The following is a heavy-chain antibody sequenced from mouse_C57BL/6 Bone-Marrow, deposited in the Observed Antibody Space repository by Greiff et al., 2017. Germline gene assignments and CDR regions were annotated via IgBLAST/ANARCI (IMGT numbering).Heavy chain of an antibody. D-gene: IGHD2-2*01. J-gene: IGHJ1*03. CDR2: IWWDDDK. Sequence: QVTLKVCGPGILQPSQTLSLTCSFSGFSLSTFGMGVGWIRQPSGKGLEWLAHIWWDDDKYYNPALKSRLTISKDTSKNQVFLKIANVDTPDTATYYCARPPLLWLRDWYFDVWGTGTTVTVSS. V-gene: IGHV8-8*01. CDR1: GFSLSTFGMG. CDR3: ARPPLLWLRDWYFDV.